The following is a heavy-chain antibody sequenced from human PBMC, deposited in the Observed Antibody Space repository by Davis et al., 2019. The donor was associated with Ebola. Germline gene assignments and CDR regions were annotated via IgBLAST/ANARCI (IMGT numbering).Heavy chain of an antibody. CDR2: IYPGDSDT. D-gene: IGHD6-13*01. Sequence: GESLKISCKGSGYSFTSYWIGWVRQMPGKGLEWMGIIYPGDSDTRYSPSFQGQVTISADKSISTAYLQWSSLKASDTAMYYCARLLYIAAAGTVISDAFDIWGQGTMVTVSS. J-gene: IGHJ3*02. V-gene: IGHV5-51*01. CDR3: ARLLYIAAAGTVISDAFDI. CDR1: GYSFTSYW.